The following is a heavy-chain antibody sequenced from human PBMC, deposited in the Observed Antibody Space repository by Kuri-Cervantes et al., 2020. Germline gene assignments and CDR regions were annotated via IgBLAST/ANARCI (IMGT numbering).Heavy chain of an antibody. CDR2: ISGSGGST. CDR3: VKDFLGGDAFDT. V-gene: IGHV3-23*01. Sequence: GESLKISCAASGFTFSSYWMSWVRQAPGEGLEWVSTISGSGGSTYYADSVKGRFTVSRDYSKNTLYLQMNSLRADDTAVYYCVKDFLGGDAFDTWGQGTMVTVSS. D-gene: IGHD3-16*01. J-gene: IGHJ3*02. CDR1: GFTFSSYW.